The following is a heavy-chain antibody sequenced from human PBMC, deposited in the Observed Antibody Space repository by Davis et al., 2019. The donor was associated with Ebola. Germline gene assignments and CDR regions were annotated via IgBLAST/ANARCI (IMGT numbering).Heavy chain of an antibody. Sequence: GSLRLSCTVSGGSTTSSRYYWGWIRQPPGKGLEFIGIVYYSGNSYYNPSLKSRVTMSVDTSKNQFSLELTSVTAADTAVYYCARGGASDVDFWGQGALVTVSS. D-gene: IGHD1-26*01. CDR3: ARGGASDVDF. V-gene: IGHV4-39*07. CDR2: VYYSGNS. J-gene: IGHJ4*02. CDR1: GGSTTSSRYY.